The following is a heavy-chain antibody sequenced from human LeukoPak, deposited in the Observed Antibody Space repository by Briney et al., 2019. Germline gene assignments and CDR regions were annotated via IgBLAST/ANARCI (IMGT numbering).Heavy chain of an antibody. CDR3: ARHARVAAHTNHLDY. D-gene: IGHD6-6*01. CDR1: GASFSGYY. CDR2: IFHSGTT. V-gene: IGHV4-34*12. Sequence: PSETLSLTCAVYGASFSGYYWSWICQSPGKGLEWIGEIFHSGTTNYNPSLKSRVTMSVDTSKNHFSLKLRSVTAADTAVYYCARHARVAAHTNHLDYWGQGTLVTVSS. J-gene: IGHJ4*02.